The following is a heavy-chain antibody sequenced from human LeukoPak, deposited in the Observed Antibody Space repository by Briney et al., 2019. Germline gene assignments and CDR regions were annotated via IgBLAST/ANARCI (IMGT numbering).Heavy chain of an antibody. D-gene: IGHD3-16*01. CDR1: GGTFSSYA. CDR2: IIPIFGTA. CDR3: ARDPGGRGDY. Sequence: EASVKVSCKASGGTFSSYAISWVRQAPGQGLEWMGGIIPIFGTANYAQKFQGRVTITADESTSTAYMELSSLRSEDTAVYYCARDPGGRGDYWGQGTLVTVSS. J-gene: IGHJ4*02. V-gene: IGHV1-69*13.